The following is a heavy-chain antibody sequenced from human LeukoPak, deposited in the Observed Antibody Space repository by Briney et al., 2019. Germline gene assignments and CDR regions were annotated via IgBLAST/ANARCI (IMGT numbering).Heavy chain of an antibody. CDR1: GFTFSSYA. D-gene: IGHD2-2*01. CDR2: ISGSGGST. J-gene: IGHJ4*02. V-gene: IGHV3-23*01. CDR3: ANLDCSSTSCYDDY. Sequence: GGSLRLSCAASGFTFSSYAMSWVRQAPGKGQEWVSAISGSGGSTYYADSVKGRFTISRDNSKNTLYLQMNSLRAEDTAVYYCANLDCSSTSCYDDYWGQGTLVTVSS.